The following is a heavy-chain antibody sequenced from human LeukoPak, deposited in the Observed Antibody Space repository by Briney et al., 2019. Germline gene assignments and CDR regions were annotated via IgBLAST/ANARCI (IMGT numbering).Heavy chain of an antibody. CDR3: ARSLSGRYYDSAFDI. Sequence: GGSLRLSCAASGFTFTSYAMDWVRQAPGKGLEWVAVISYDGSHKYYGDSVKGRFTISRDNSKNTLYLQMNSLRVEDTAVYYCARSLSGRYYDSAFDIWGQGTMVTVSS. CDR2: ISYDGSHK. CDR1: GFTFTSYA. J-gene: IGHJ3*02. D-gene: IGHD3-3*01. V-gene: IGHV3-30-3*01.